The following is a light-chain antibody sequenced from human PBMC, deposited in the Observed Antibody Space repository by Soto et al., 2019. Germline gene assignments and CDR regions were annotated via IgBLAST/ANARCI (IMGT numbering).Light chain of an antibody. Sequence: QSVLTQHASVSGSPGQSITISCTGTSSDIGGYNYVSWYQQHPGKAPKLIISEVSNRPSGVSNRFSGSKSGNTASLTISGLQAEDEADYYCSSYTSDSTYVFGTGTKVTVL. J-gene: IGLJ1*01. CDR2: EVS. CDR3: SSYTSDSTYV. CDR1: SSDIGGYNY. V-gene: IGLV2-14*01.